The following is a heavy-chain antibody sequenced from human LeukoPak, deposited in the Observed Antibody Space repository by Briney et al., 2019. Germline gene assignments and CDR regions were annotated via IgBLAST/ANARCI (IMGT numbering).Heavy chain of an antibody. Sequence: GGSLRLSCAASGFTFSSYSMNWVRQAPGKGLEWVSAISGDSRYIYYADSVRGRFTISRDNAKNSLYLQMNSLRAEDTAVYYCARARTAAELFDPWGQGTLVTVSS. D-gene: IGHD6-13*01. CDR2: ISGDSRYI. V-gene: IGHV3-21*01. CDR3: ARARTAAELFDP. J-gene: IGHJ5*02. CDR1: GFTFSSYS.